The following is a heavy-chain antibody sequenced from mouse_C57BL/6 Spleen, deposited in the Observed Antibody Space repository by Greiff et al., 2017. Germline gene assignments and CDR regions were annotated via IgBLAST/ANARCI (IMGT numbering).Heavy chain of an antibody. D-gene: IGHD2-4*01. J-gene: IGHJ4*01. CDR1: GYAFSSSW. V-gene: IGHV1-82*01. Sequence: QVQLQQSGPELVKPGASVKISCKASGYAFSSSWMNWVKQRPGKGLEWIGRIYPGDGDTNYNGKFKGKDTLTADKSSSTSYMQLRSLTSEDSAVXVCSRTYDYEAHYYAMDYWGQGTSVTVSS. CDR3: SRTYDYEAHYYAMDY. CDR2: IYPGDGDT.